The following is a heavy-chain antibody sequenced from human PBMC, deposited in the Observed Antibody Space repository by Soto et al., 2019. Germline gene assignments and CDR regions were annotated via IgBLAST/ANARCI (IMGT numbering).Heavy chain of an antibody. V-gene: IGHV4-39*01. CDR2: IYYSGST. CDR1: GGSISSSSYY. CDR3: ARQGITIFGVVGLFDP. D-gene: IGHD3-3*01. J-gene: IGHJ5*02. Sequence: QLQLQESGPGLVKPSETLSLTCTVSGGSISSSSYYWGWIRQPPGKGLEWIGSIYYSGSTYYNPSLKSRVTISVDTSKNQFSLKLSSVTAADTAVYYCARQGITIFGVVGLFDPWGQGTLVTVSS.